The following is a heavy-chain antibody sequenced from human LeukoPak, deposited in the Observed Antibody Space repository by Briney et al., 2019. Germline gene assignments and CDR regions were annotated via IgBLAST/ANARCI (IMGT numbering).Heavy chain of an antibody. CDR2: IRNKGNTFTT. Sequence: GGSLRLSCAASGFTFIDHYMNWVRQAPGKGLEWIGRIRNKGNTFTTEYAASVRGRFTVSRDDPKNSLFLQMNSLESEDTAVYYCARRNSVPQGLDNWGQGTLVTVSS. CDR3: ARRNSVPQGLDN. D-gene: IGHD5/OR15-5a*01. CDR1: GFTFIDHY. J-gene: IGHJ4*02. V-gene: IGHV3-72*01.